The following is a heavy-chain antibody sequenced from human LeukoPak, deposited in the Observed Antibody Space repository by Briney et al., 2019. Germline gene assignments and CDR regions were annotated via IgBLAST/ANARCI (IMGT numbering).Heavy chain of an antibody. CDR1: GFTVSSNY. Sequence: GGSLRLSCAASGFTVSSNYMSWVRQAPGKGLEWVSVIYSGGSTYYADSVKGRFTISRDNSKNTLYLQMNSLRDEDTAVYFCARAPTTRTRFDYWGQGTLVTVSS. CDR3: ARAPTTRTRFDY. CDR2: IYSGGST. V-gene: IGHV3-53*01. J-gene: IGHJ4*02. D-gene: IGHD5-12*01.